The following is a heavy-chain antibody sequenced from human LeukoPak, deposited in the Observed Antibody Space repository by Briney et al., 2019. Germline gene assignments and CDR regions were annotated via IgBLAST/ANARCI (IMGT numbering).Heavy chain of an antibody. Sequence: GASVKVSCKASGGTFSSYAISWVRQAPGQGLEWMGGIIPIFGTANYAQKFLGRVTITADESTSTAHMELSSLRSEDTAVYYCARDLFLVGYSYYFDYWGQGTLVTVSS. CDR1: GGTFSSYA. J-gene: IGHJ4*02. CDR3: ARDLFLVGYSYYFDY. CDR2: IIPIFGTA. D-gene: IGHD3-22*01. V-gene: IGHV1-69*13.